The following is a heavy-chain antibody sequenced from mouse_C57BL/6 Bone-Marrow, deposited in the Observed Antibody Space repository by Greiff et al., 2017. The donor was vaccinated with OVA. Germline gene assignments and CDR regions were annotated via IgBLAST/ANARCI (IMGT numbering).Heavy chain of an antibody. CDR1: GFNIKDDY. J-gene: IGHJ4*01. CDR3: TTLRFYFDY. CDR2: IDPENGDT. Sequence: VQLQQSGAELVRPGASVKLSCTASGFNIKDDYMHWVKQRPEQGLESIGWIDPENGDTEYASKFQGKATITADTSSNTAYLQLSSLTSEDTAVYYCTTLRFYFDYWGQGTSVTVSS. D-gene: IGHD2-1*01. V-gene: IGHV14-4*01.